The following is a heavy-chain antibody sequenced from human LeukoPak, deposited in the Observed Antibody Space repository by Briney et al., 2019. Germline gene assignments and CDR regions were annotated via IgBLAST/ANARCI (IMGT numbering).Heavy chain of an antibody. CDR3: ASHGRSSADY. CDR1: GGSISSGSYY. V-gene: IGHV4-61*02. Sequence: SETLSLTCTVSGGSISSGSYYWSWIRQPAGKGLEWIGRTYTSGSTNYNPSLKSRVTISVDTSKNQFSLKLSSVTAADTAVYYCASHGRSSADYWGQGTLVTVSS. CDR2: TYTSGST. J-gene: IGHJ4*02. D-gene: IGHD1-26*01.